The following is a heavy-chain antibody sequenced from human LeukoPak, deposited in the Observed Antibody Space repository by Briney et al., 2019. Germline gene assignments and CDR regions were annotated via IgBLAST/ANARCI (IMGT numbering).Heavy chain of an antibody. Sequence: GESLKISCEGSGYSSTTYWIGWVRRLPGKGLEWMGIIYPGDSDTRYSPSFQGQVTISADKSISTAYLQWSSLKASDTAMYYCARQRIHSSSWYNYFDYWGQGTLVTVSS. CDR3: ARQRIHSSSWYNYFDY. J-gene: IGHJ4*02. CDR1: GYSSTTYW. D-gene: IGHD6-13*01. V-gene: IGHV5-51*01. CDR2: IYPGDSDT.